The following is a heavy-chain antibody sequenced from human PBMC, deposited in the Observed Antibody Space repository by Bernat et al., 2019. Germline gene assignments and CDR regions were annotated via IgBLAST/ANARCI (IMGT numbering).Heavy chain of an antibody. J-gene: IGHJ4*02. CDR2: IVPSAGST. D-gene: IGHD6-6*01. CDR3: GRAEYSSSSGPADY. CDR1: GYTFTNYY. Sequence: QVQLVQSGAEVKKPGASVKVSCKASGYTFTNYYFHWVRQAPGQGLEWMGIIVPSAGSTRYAQKFQGRVTVTRDTSTSTVYMELSSLRSEDTAVYYCGRAEYSSSSGPADYWGQGTLVTVSS. V-gene: IGHV1-46*01.